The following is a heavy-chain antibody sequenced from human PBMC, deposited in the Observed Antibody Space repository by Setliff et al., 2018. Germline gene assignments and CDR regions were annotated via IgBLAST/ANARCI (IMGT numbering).Heavy chain of an antibody. CDR1: GFTFDDYT. J-gene: IGHJ4*02. V-gene: IGHV3-43*01. CDR3: TKDGGRLRFVSHLDF. Sequence: LRLSCAASGFTFDDYTMHWVRQAPGKGLEWVSLITWDGGSAFYADSVKGRFTISRDNRKNSLYLQMNSLTSEDTALYFCTKDGGRLRFVSHLDFWGQGTPVTGSS. D-gene: IGHD3-3*01. CDR2: ITWDGGSA.